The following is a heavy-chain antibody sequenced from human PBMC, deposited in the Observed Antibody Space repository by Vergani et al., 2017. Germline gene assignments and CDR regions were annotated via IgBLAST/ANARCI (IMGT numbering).Heavy chain of an antibody. CDR2: IIPIFGTA. J-gene: IGHJ5*02. CDR3: ARGGLRMVVVTAIGYNWFDP. V-gene: IGHV1-69*01. D-gene: IGHD2-21*02. Sequence: QVQLVQSGAEVKKPGSSVKVSCKASGGTFSSYAISWVRQAPGQGLEWMGGIIPIFGTANYAQKFQGRVTITADESTSTAYMELSSLRSEDTAVYYCARGGLRMVVVTAIGYNWFDPWGQGTLVTVSS. CDR1: GGTFSSYA.